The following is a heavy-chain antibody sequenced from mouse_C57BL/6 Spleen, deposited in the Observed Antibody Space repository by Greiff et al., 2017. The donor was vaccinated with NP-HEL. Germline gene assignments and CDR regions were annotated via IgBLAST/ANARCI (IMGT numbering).Heavy chain of an antibody. CDR3: ARDSNWNYAMDY. J-gene: IGHJ4*01. CDR1: GYTFTSYW. CDR2: IHPNSGST. Sequence: QVQLQQPGAELVKPGASVKLSCTASGYTFTSYWMHWVKQRPGQGLEWIGMIHPNSGSTNYNAKFKSKATLTVDKSSSTAYMQLSSLTAEDSAVYYCARDSNWNYAMDYWGQGTSVTVSS. V-gene: IGHV1-64*01. D-gene: IGHD2-5*01.